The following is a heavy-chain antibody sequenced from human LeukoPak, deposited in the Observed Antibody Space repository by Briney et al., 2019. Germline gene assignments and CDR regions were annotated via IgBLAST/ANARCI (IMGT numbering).Heavy chain of an antibody. D-gene: IGHD2-2*01. CDR2: ISSSSSTI. CDR1: GFTFSSYS. J-gene: IGHJ4*02. CDR3: ARSEDIVVVPAASGFDY. Sequence: GGSLRLSCAASGFTFSSYSMNWVRQAPGKGLEWVSYISSSSSTIYYANSVKGRFTISRDNAKNSLYLQMNSLRDEDTAVYYCARSEDIVVVPAASGFDYWGQGTLVTVSS. V-gene: IGHV3-48*02.